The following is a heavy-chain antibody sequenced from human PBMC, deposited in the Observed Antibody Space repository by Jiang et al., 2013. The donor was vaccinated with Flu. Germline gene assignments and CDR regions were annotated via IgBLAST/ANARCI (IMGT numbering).Heavy chain of an antibody. CDR3: ARVLRERSGLGRSKRYFDL. CDR2: INHSGST. V-gene: IGHV4-34*01. Sequence: LLKPSETLSLTCTVSGGSIISHYWSWIRQPPGKGLEWIGEINHSGSTNYNPSLKSRVTMSIDTSKNQFSLKLNSVTAADTAVYYCARVLRERSGLGRSKRYFDLWGRGTLVTVSS. D-gene: IGHD7-27*01. CDR1: GGSIISHY. J-gene: IGHJ2*01.